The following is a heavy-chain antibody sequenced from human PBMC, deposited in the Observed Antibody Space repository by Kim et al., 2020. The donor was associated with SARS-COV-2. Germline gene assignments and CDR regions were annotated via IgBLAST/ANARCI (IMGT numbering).Heavy chain of an antibody. CDR2: MNPNSGNT. V-gene: IGHV1-8*01. CDR3: AREGITIFGVVMAGWFDP. J-gene: IGHJ5*01. D-gene: IGHD3-3*01. Sequence: ASVKVSCKASGYTFTSYDINWVRQATGQGLEWMGWMNPNSGNTGYAQKFQGRVTMTRNTSISTAYMELISLRSEDTAVYYWAREGITIFGVVMAGWFDPWGRGTLVTVSS. CDR1: GYTFTSYD.